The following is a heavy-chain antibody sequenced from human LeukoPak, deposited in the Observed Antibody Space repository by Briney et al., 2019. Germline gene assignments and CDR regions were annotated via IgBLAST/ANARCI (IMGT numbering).Heavy chain of an antibody. CDR1: GGTFSSYA. Sequence: SVKVSCKASGGTFSSYAISWVRQAPGQGLEWMGRIIPIFGTANYAQKFQGRVTITTDESTSTAYMELSSLRSEDTAVYYCARDQGPYGPGSYYGAFDYWGQGTLVTVSS. CDR3: ARDQGPYGPGSYYGAFDY. CDR2: IIPIFGTA. V-gene: IGHV1-69*05. D-gene: IGHD3-10*01. J-gene: IGHJ4*02.